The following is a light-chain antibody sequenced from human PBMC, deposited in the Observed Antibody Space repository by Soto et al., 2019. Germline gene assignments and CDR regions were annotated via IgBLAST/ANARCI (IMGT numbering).Light chain of an antibody. CDR2: AVS. CDR3: QQSYNFPRT. J-gene: IGKJ2*01. V-gene: IGKV1-39*01. CDR1: QNIITY. Sequence: DIQMTQSPSSLSASVGYRVTITCRASQNIITYLNWYQQKTGKPPKLLMYAVSSLQSGAPSRFSGSGSGTDFTLTISSLQSADFATYFCQQSYNFPRTFGQGTKLEI.